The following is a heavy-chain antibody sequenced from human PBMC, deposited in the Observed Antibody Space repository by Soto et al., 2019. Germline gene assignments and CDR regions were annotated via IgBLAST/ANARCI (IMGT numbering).Heavy chain of an antibody. D-gene: IGHD2-15*01. Sequence: QVQLQQWGAGLLKPSETLSLTCAVYGGSFSGYYWSWIRQPPGKGLEWIGEINHSGSTNYNPSLKSRVTISVDTSKNQFSLKLSSVTAADTAVYYCARPASRGLYYFDYWGQGTLVTVSS. CDR3: ARPASRGLYYFDY. CDR1: GGSFSGYY. V-gene: IGHV4-34*01. J-gene: IGHJ4*02. CDR2: INHSGST.